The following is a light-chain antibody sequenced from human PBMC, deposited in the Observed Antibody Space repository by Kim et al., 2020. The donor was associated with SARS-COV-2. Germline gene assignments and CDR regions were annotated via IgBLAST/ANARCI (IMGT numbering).Light chain of an antibody. V-gene: IGLV2-8*01. CDR3: SSFAGNKVI. CDR2: DVT. Sequence: GQSVAISCTGTSSDIGAYKYVSWYQQQPGKVPKLMIYDVTERPSGVPDRFSGSKSGNTASLTVSGLQDEDEAYYYCSSFAGNKVIFGGGTKLTVL. CDR1: SSDIGAYKY. J-gene: IGLJ2*01.